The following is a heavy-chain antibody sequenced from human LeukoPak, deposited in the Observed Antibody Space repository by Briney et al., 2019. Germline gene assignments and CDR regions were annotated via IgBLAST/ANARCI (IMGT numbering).Heavy chain of an antibody. J-gene: IGHJ4*02. D-gene: IGHD1-26*01. CDR1: GGSISNYY. CDR2: IYSSGST. Sequence: SETLSLTCTVSGGSISNYYWGWIRQPPGKGLEWIGNIYSSGSTYYNASLQSRVTISIDTSKNQFSLRLNSVTAADTAMYYCAKSGGYGLIDYWGQGTRVTVSS. CDR3: AKSGGYGLIDY. V-gene: IGHV4-59*04.